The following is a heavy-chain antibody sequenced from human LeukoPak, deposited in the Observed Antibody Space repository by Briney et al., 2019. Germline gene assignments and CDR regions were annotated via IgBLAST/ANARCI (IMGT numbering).Heavy chain of an antibody. CDR1: GFTFSSYS. CDR2: ISSSSSYI. V-gene: IGHV3-21*01. J-gene: IGHJ4*02. Sequence: GGSLRLSCAASGFTFSSYSMNWVRQAPGKGLEWVSSISSSSSYIYYADSVKGRFTISRDNAKNSLYLQMNSLRAEDTAVYYCARDRAYYYDSSGYYYFDHWGQGTLVTVSS. CDR3: ARDRAYYYDSSGYYYFDH. D-gene: IGHD3-22*01.